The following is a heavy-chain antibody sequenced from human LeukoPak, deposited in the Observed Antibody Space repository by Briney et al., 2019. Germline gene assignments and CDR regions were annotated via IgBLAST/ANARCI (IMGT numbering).Heavy chain of an antibody. CDR3: ARHDSGRYRSDY. CDR2: IYPGDSDT. J-gene: IGHJ4*02. V-gene: IGHV5-51*01. Sequence: NSGESLKISCKGSGYRFTNYWIGWVRQMPGKGLEWMGIIYPGDSDTRYSPSFQGQVTISADKSISTAYLQWSSLKASDTAIYYCARHDSGRYRSDYWGQGTLVTVSS. D-gene: IGHD1-26*01. CDR1: GYRFTNYW.